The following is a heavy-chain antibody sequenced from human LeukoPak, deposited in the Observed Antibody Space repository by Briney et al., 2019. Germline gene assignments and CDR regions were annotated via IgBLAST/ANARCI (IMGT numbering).Heavy chain of an antibody. Sequence: GGSLRLSCAASGFTFNYSWMSWVRQAPGKGLQWVANIKQHGSEKSYLDSVKGRFTISRDNTKNSLFLQMNSLRAEDTAVYYCARVGIAYLASYHFDQWGQGTLVTVSS. D-gene: IGHD2/OR15-2a*01. CDR1: GFTFNYSW. CDR3: ARVGIAYLASYHFDQ. CDR2: IKQHGSEK. V-gene: IGHV3-7*01. J-gene: IGHJ4*02.